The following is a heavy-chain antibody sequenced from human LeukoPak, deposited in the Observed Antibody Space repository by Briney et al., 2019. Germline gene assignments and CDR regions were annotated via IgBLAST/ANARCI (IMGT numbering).Heavy chain of an antibody. CDR1: GGSISSYY. CDR3: ARFSGVFDY. V-gene: IGHV4-59*01. CDR2: IYYSGST. D-gene: IGHD3-10*01. Sequence: SSETLSLTCTVSGGSISSYYWSWIRQPPGKGLEWIGYIYYSGSTNYNPSLKSRVTISVDTSKNQFTLKLSSVTAADTAVYYCARFSGVFDYWGQGTLVTVSS. J-gene: IGHJ4*02.